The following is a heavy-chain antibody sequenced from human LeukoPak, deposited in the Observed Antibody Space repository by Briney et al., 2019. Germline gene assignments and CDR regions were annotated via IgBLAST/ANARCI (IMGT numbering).Heavy chain of an antibody. J-gene: IGHJ6*04. Sequence: GGSLRLSCAASGFTFSRYELHWVRQAPGKGLEGVAYISSSGSTIYYTDSVKGRFTISRDNAKKSLYLQMNILRAEDMAVYYCAELGITMIGGVWGKGTTVTISS. CDR2: ISSSGSTI. CDR1: GFTFSRYE. V-gene: IGHV3-48*03. CDR3: AELGITMIGGV. D-gene: IGHD3-10*02.